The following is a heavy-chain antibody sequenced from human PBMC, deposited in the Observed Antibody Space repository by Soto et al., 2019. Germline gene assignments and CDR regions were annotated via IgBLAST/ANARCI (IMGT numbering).Heavy chain of an antibody. CDR2: ISGSGGST. Sequence: GGSLRLSYAASGFTFSSYAISWVRQAPGKGLEWVSAISGSGGSTYYADCVKGRFTISRDNSKNTLYLQMNSLRAEDTAVYYCAKVVVPAAMFMDVWGQGTTVTVSS. D-gene: IGHD2-2*01. V-gene: IGHV3-23*01. CDR1: GFTFSSYA. J-gene: IGHJ6*02. CDR3: AKVVVPAAMFMDV.